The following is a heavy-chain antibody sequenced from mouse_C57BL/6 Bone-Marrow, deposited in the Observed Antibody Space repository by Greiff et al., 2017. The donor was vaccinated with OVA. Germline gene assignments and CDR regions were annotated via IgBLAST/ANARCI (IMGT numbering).Heavy chain of an antibody. J-gene: IGHJ2*01. Sequence: EVKVVESGGGLVQPGGSLKLSCAASGFTFSDYGMAWVRQAPRKGPEWVAFISNLAYSIYYADTVTGRFPISRENAKNTLYLEMSSLRSEDTAMYYCARQERSSYWYYFDYWGQGTTLTVSS. CDR1: GFTFSDYG. CDR2: ISNLAYSI. V-gene: IGHV5-15*01. D-gene: IGHD1-1*01. CDR3: ARQERSSYWYYFDY.